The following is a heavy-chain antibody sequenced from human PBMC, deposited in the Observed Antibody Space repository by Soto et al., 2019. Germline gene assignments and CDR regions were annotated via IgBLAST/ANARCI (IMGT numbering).Heavy chain of an antibody. D-gene: IGHD2-15*01. Sequence: QVQLVQSGTEVKKPGASVRISCKASGYTFNAYAIYWVRQAPGQSLEWMGWVNAGLGNTEYARKFQGRVTITRDTSANTAYMDLSSLTSEDTAVYYCARGGYCSGGRCYIWFDPWGQGTLGTVSS. CDR3: ARGGYCSGGRCYIWFDP. CDR2: VNAGLGNT. CDR1: GYTFNAYA. J-gene: IGHJ5*02. V-gene: IGHV1-3*01.